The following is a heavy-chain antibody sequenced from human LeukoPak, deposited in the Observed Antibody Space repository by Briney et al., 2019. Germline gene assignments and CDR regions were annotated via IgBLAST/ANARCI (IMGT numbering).Heavy chain of an antibody. CDR2: MNPNSGNT. CDR1: GGTFSSYA. D-gene: IGHD4-17*01. J-gene: IGHJ3*02. V-gene: IGHV1-8*02. CDR3: ARGGNHDYGDAFDI. Sequence: ASVKVSCKASGGTFSSYAISWVRQATGQGLEWMGWMNPNSGNTGYAQKFQGRVTMTRNTSISTAYMELSSLRSEDTAVYYCARGGNHDYGDAFDIWGQGTMVTVSS.